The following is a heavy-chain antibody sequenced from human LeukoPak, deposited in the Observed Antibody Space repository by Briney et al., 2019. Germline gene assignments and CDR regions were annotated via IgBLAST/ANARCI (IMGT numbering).Heavy chain of an antibody. Sequence: GASVKVSCKASGYTFTCYYMHWVRQAPGQGLEWMGYIHPDSGGTNSAQKFQGRVTITRDTSIRTVYMELSRLRSDDSAVYYCARGTLYFGERGRDWLDPWGQGTLVTVSS. D-gene: IGHD4-17*01. V-gene: IGHV1-2*02. J-gene: IGHJ5*02. CDR2: IHPDSGGT. CDR3: ARGTLYFGERGRDWLDP. CDR1: GYTFTCYY.